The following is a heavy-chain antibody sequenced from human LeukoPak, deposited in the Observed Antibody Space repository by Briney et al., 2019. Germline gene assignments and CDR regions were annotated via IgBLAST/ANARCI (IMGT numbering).Heavy chain of an antibody. Sequence: KPSETLSLTCAVSGGSISGSNWWSWVRQPPGEGLEWIGEIYHSGSTNYNPSLKSRVTISVDTSKNQFSLRLSSVTAADTAVYYCARSHYCGGCYSNFDFWGQGTLVTVSS. CDR3: ARSHYCGGCYSNFDF. J-gene: IGHJ4*02. V-gene: IGHV4-4*02. CDR2: IYHSGST. D-gene: IGHD2-15*01. CDR1: GGSISGSNW.